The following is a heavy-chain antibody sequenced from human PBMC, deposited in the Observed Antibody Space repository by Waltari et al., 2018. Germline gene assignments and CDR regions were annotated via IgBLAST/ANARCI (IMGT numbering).Heavy chain of an antibody. Sequence: QVQLQESGPGLVRPSETLSLTCAVSVYSISSGYYWGWIRQSPGKGLGWFGFIYHSGSTYFNPALKSRVTISVDTSKNQFFLKLNSVTAADTAVYHCARHSSGYYYYLDYWGQGTLVTVSS. CDR3: ARHSSGYYYYLDY. V-gene: IGHV4-38-2*01. D-gene: IGHD3-22*01. CDR2: IYHSGST. J-gene: IGHJ4*02. CDR1: VYSISSGYY.